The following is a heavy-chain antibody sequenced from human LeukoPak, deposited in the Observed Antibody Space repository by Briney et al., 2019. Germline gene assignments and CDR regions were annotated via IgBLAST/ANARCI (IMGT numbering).Heavy chain of an antibody. Sequence: GGSLRLSCAASGLTFSKYSMTWVRQAPGKGLEWVSFIDTSSTTMYYTDSVKGRFTISRDNAKNSLYLQMNSLRAEDTAVYCCAKPTLYGSSWYFFDYWGQGTLVTVSS. CDR2: IDTSSTTM. D-gene: IGHD6-13*01. V-gene: IGHV3-48*04. CDR3: AKPTLYGSSWYFFDY. J-gene: IGHJ4*02. CDR1: GLTFSKYS.